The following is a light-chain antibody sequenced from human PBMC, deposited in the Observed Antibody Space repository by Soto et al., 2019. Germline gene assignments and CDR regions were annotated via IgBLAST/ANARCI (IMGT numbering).Light chain of an antibody. CDR1: SSDVGGYNY. CDR3: SSSTVHVTVA. Sequence: QSALTQPASVSGSPGESITISCTGTSSDVGGYNYVSWYQQYPGKAPKLIIYDVTNRPSGVSNRFSGSKSGNTASLTISGLQSEDEADYYCSSSTVHVTVAFVGGTKLTVL. V-gene: IGLV2-14*01. J-gene: IGLJ2*01. CDR2: DVT.